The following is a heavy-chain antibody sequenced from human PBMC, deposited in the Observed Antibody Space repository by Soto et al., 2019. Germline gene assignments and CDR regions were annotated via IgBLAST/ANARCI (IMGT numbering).Heavy chain of an antibody. J-gene: IGHJ6*02. V-gene: IGHV3-9*01. CDR2: ISWYSGST. CDR1: GFALDDYA. CDR3: AKDSGCDGSNCYSLYDYYAMDV. Sequence: EVQVVESGGGLVQPGGSLRLTCEVYGFALDDYAIHWVRQAPGKGLEWVSGISWYSGSTGYADSVKGRFTISRDNAKKSVYLQMNILRVEVSALYHCAKDSGCDGSNCYSLYDYYAMDVGGQGTTVTVSS. D-gene: IGHD2-15*01.